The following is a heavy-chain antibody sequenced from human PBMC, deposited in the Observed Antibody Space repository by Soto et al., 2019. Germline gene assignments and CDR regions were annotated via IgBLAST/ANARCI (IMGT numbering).Heavy chain of an antibody. CDR3: ATAYCSSTSCYVRALH. Sequence: SVWVSCKVSGYTLTELSMHWVRQAPGKGLEWMGGFDPEDGETIYAQKFQGRVTMTEDTSTDTAYMELSSLRSEDTAVYYCATAYCSSTSCYVRALHSGQGTLVSFSS. CDR2: FDPEDGET. V-gene: IGHV1-24*01. J-gene: IGHJ4*02. CDR1: GYTLTELS. D-gene: IGHD2-2*01.